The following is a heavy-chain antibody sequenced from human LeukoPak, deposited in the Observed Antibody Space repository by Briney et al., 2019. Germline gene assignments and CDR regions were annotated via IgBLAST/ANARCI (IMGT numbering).Heavy chain of an antibody. D-gene: IGHD3-10*01. CDR1: GFSLSSYS. CDR3: ARDSTYWYDSGSSGPHYFDY. Sequence: GGSLRLSCAASGFSLSSYSMNWVRQAPGKGLEWVSSSSSSSSYIYYADPVKGRFTISRDNSKNTLYLQLNSLRAEDTSVYYCARDSTYWYDSGSSGPHYFDYWGQGTLVTVSS. CDR2: SSSSSSYI. V-gene: IGHV3-21*01. J-gene: IGHJ4*02.